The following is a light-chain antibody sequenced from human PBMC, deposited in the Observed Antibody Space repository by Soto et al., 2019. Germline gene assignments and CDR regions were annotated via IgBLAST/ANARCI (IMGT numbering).Light chain of an antibody. V-gene: IGKV3-20*01. Sequence: EIVLTQSPGTLSLSPGVRXXXXXXXSQSVPSTYLAWYQQKPGQAPRLLIYGASTRATGIPARFSGSGSGTEFTLTISSLQSEDFAMYYCQQYGSSLITFGQGTRLEIK. CDR1: QSVPSTY. CDR2: GAS. CDR3: QQYGSSLIT. J-gene: IGKJ5*01.